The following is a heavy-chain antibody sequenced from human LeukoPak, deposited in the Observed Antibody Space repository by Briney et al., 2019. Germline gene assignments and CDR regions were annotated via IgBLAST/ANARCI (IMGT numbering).Heavy chain of an antibody. J-gene: IGHJ5*02. CDR1: GYTFTGYY. CDR2: INPNSGGT. CDR3: ARYPFYDILTGSSDSRP. V-gene: IGHV1-2*02. D-gene: IGHD3-9*01. Sequence: GASVKVSCKASGYTFTGYYKHWVRQAPGQGLEWMGWINPNSGGTNYAQKFQGRVTMTRDTSIGTAYMELSRLRSDDTAVYYCARYPFYDILTGSSDSRPWGQGTLVTVSS.